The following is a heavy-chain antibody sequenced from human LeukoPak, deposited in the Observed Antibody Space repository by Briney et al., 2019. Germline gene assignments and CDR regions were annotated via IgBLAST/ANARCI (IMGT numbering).Heavy chain of an antibody. CDR1: GGSISSSIYY. CDR3: ARLLEATGADY. V-gene: IGHV4-39*01. Sequence: SETLSLTCTVSGGSISSSIYYWGWIRQPPGKGLEWIGNVYYSGNTYYNPSLKSRVAISVDTSKNQFSLKLSSVTAADTAVYYCARLLEATGADYWGQGALVTVSS. CDR2: VYYSGNT. D-gene: IGHD2-15*01. J-gene: IGHJ4*02.